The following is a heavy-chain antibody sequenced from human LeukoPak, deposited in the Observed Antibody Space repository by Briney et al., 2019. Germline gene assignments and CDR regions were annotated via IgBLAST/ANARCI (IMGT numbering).Heavy chain of an antibody. Sequence: GGSLRLSCAASGFTFSSFNMNWVRQAPGKGLEWVSYISSSSSTIYYRDSVKGRFTISRDNAKNSLYLQMSSLRDEDTAVYYCAKDRSCSGSSCNVGSWGQGTMVTVSS. CDR1: GFTFSSFN. CDR2: ISSSSSTI. D-gene: IGHD2-2*01. CDR3: AKDRSCSGSSCNVGS. V-gene: IGHV3-48*02. J-gene: IGHJ3*01.